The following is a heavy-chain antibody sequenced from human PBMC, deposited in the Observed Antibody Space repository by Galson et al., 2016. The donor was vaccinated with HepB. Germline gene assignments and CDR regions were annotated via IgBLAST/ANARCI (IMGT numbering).Heavy chain of an antibody. D-gene: IGHD6-6*01. CDR3: ARQYSSSSFYYGMDV. J-gene: IGHJ6*02. Sequence: CAISGDSVSSNSATWDWIRQSPSRGLEWLGRTYYRSKWYNDYAVYVKSRVTINPDTSTNQFSLHLNSVTPEDTAVYYCARQYSSSSFYYGMDVWGHGTTVTVSS. CDR2: TYYRSKWYN. V-gene: IGHV6-1*01. CDR1: GDSVSSNSAT.